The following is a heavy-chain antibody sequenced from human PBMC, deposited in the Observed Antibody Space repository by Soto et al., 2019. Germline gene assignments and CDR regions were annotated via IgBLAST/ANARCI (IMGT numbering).Heavy chain of an antibody. V-gene: IGHV4-59*08. CDR2: IYYSGST. J-gene: IGHJ4*02. Sequence: QVQLQESGPGLVKPSETLSLTCTVSGGTISSWYWSWIRQPPGKGLEWFGYIYYSGSTNCNPSLKSRVTISVDTSKNQFSLKLSSVTAADTAVYYCASRYGSAIDYWGQGTLVTVSS. D-gene: IGHD1-26*01. CDR1: GGTISSWY. CDR3: ASRYGSAIDY.